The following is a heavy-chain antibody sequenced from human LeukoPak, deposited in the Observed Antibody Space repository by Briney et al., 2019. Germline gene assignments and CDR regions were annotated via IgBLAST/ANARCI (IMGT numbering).Heavy chain of an antibody. CDR3: AREYSSSSGRAFDI. D-gene: IGHD6-6*01. Sequence: GGSLRLSCAASGFTLSTYTMNWARQAPGKGLQWFSYISSSSTIYYADSVKGRFTISRDNAKNSLYLQMNSLRDEDTAVYYCAREYSSSSGRAFDIWGQGTMVTVSS. CDR1: GFTLSTYT. V-gene: IGHV3-48*02. CDR2: ISSSSTI. J-gene: IGHJ3*02.